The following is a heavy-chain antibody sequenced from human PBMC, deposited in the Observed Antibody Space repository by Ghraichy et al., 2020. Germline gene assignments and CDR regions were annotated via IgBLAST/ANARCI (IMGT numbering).Heavy chain of an antibody. CDR2: RGGNSAGT. D-gene: IGHD3-22*01. CDR3: AKRDYSDSSHYFPLFDC. J-gene: IGHJ4*02. Sequence: GREGRGKGRGWGGGRGGNSAGTDYADSGKGRFTIARDNSNSRLYLQLNSLRAEDTAIYYCAKRDYSDSSHYFPLFDCWGQGTLVTVSS. V-gene: IGHV3-23*01.